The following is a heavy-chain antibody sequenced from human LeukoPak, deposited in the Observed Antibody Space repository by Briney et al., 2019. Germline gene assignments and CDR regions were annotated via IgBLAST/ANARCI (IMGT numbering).Heavy chain of an antibody. CDR2: ISSSSSYI. Sequence: PGGSLRLSCAASGFTFSSYSMNWVRQAPGKGLEWVSSISSSSSYIYYADSVKDRFTISRDNAKNSLYLQMNSLRAEDTAVYYCASLNYYDSSGPQANWGQGTLVTVSS. CDR1: GFTFSSYS. D-gene: IGHD3-22*01. CDR3: ASLNYYDSSGPQAN. J-gene: IGHJ4*02. V-gene: IGHV3-21*01.